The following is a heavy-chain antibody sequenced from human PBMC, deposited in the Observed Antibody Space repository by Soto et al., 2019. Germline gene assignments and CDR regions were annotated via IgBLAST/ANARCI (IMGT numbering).Heavy chain of an antibody. CDR2: IYYSGST. CDR1: GGSISSYY. D-gene: IGHD2-8*01. Sequence: SETLSLTCTVSGGSISSYYWSWIRQPPGKGLEWIGYIYYSGSTNYSPSLKSRVTISVDTSKNQFSLKLSSVTAADTAVYYCARERVYVNWFDPRGQGTLVTVSS. CDR3: ARERVYVNWFDP. V-gene: IGHV4-59*01. J-gene: IGHJ5*02.